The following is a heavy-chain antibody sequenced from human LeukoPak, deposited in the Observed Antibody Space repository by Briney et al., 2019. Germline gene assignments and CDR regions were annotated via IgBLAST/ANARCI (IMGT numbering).Heavy chain of an antibody. CDR2: IDNDGRGT. CDR1: GFTFSSYW. D-gene: IGHD3-16*01. V-gene: IGHV3-74*01. Sequence: GGSLRLSCAASGFTFSSYWMHWVRQAPGKGLVWVSRIDNDGRGTSYADSVKGRFTISRDNAKNRLYLQMNSLRAEDTAVYYCASLNYGPDYWGQGTLVTVSS. J-gene: IGHJ4*02. CDR3: ASLNYGPDY.